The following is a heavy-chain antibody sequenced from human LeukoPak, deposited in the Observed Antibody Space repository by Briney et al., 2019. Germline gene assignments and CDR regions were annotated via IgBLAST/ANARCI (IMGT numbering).Heavy chain of an antibody. CDR2: IYYSGST. V-gene: IGHV4-39*01. J-gene: IGHJ4*02. Sequence: PSETLSLTCTVSGGSISSSSYYWGWIRQPPGKGLEWIGSIYYSGSTYYNPSLKSRVTISVDTFKNQFSLKLSSVTAADTAVYYCASHEGLPLTYYDFWSGYRSGSQKDYWGQGTLVTVSS. CDR1: GGSISSSSYY. CDR3: ASHEGLPLTYYDFWSGYRSGSQKDY. D-gene: IGHD3-3*01.